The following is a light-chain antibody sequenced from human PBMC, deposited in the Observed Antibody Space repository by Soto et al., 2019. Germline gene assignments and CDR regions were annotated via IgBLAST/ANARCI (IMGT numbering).Light chain of an antibody. CDR2: GAF. V-gene: IGKV3-20*01. Sequence: EIVLTQSPATLSLSPGERATLSCRASQSVSSYLAWYQQKPGQAPRLLIYGAFKRATGIPDRFSGSGSGTDFTLTISRMEPEDFVVYCCQQYGSSPRTFGQGTKVEIK. CDR3: QQYGSSPRT. CDR1: QSVSSY. J-gene: IGKJ1*01.